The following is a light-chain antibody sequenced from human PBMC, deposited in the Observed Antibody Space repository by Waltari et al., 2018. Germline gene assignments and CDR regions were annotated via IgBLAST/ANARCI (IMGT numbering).Light chain of an antibody. V-gene: IGKV2-30*01. CDR3: MHTAKWPFT. Sequence: VMSQSPVSLPVTLGQSASISCWSNQSLVFSDGITYLNWFHQRPGQSPRRLISKVSPRDAGVPDRFSGSGSDTTFALTIDKMEAEDVGIYYCMHTAKWPFTFGGGTKVEI. CDR2: KVS. CDR1: QSLVFSDGITY. J-gene: IGKJ4*01.